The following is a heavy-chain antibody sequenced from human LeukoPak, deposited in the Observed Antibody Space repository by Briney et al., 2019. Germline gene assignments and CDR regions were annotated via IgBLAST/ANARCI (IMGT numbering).Heavy chain of an antibody. CDR3: AREPCSSTSCYPNHFDY. CDR2: INSDGSST. CDR1: GFTFSSYW. D-gene: IGHD2-2*01. Sequence: GGSLRLSCAASGFTFSSYWMHWVRHAPGKGLVWVSRINSDGSSTSYADSVKGRFTFSRDNAKNTLYLQMNSLRAEDTAVYYCAREPCSSTSCYPNHFDYWGQGTLVTVSS. J-gene: IGHJ4*02. V-gene: IGHV3-74*01.